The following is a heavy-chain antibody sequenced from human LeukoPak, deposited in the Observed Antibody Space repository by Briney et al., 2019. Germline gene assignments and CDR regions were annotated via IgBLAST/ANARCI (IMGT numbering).Heavy chain of an antibody. CDR3: ARYSGTTVVTPGAFDI. Sequence: GESLKISCKASGYSFTNYWIGWVRQMPGQSLEWMGIIYPGDSDTRYSPSFQGHVTISADKSISTAYLQWSSLKASDTAMYYCARYSGTTVVTPGAFDIWGQGTMVTVSS. J-gene: IGHJ3*02. CDR2: IYPGDSDT. V-gene: IGHV5-51*01. CDR1: GYSFTNYW. D-gene: IGHD4-23*01.